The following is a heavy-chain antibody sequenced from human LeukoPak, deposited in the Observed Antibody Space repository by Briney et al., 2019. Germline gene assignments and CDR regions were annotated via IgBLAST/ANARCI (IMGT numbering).Heavy chain of an antibody. V-gene: IGHV1-2*02. CDR3: AREPTLITIFGVGSFDY. CDR1: GYTFTGYY. J-gene: IGHJ4*02. Sequence: ASVKVSCKASGYTFTGYYMHWVRQAPGQGLEWMGWINPNSGGTNYAQKFQCRVTMTRDTSISTAYMELSRLRSDDTAVYYCAREPTLITIFGVGSFDYWGQGTLVTVSS. CDR2: INPNSGGT. D-gene: IGHD3-3*01.